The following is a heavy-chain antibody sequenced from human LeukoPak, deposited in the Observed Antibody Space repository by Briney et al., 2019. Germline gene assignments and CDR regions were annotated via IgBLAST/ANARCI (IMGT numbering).Heavy chain of an antibody. J-gene: IGHJ3*01. V-gene: IGHV4-4*02. CDR2: IYHSGSI. CDR1: GGPISSSNY. CDR3: ASSGHTPPGAFDL. Sequence: NPSGTLSLTCAVSGGPISSSNYWSWVRQPPGAGLEWIGEIYHSGSIIYNPSLKRRVTISVDKSKNQFSLNLSSVTAADTAMYYCASSGHTPPGAFDLWGQGTMVTVSS. D-gene: IGHD2-15*01.